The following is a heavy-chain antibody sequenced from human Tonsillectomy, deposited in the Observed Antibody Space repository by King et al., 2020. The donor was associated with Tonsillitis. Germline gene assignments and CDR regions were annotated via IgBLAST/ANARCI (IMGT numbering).Heavy chain of an antibody. D-gene: IGHD3-3*01. CDR2: ISYSGNT. CDR1: GASISSAGYY. Sequence: VQLQESGPGLVKPSQTLSLTCTVSGASISSAGYYWRWIRQHPGKGLEWIGYISYSGNTFYNPSLKSRLIISVDTSKNQFSLKVYSVNAADTAVYYCASTSPPYYYYYMDVWGKGTTVIVSS. CDR3: ASTSPPYYYYYMDV. V-gene: IGHV4-31*03. J-gene: IGHJ6*03.